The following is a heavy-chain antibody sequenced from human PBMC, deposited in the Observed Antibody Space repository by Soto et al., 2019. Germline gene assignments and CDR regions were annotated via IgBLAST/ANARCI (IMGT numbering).Heavy chain of an antibody. D-gene: IGHD3-10*01. CDR3: LRNGYNDT. V-gene: IGHV3-48*03. Sequence: PGGSLRLSCAASGFSFVSYEMNWVRHPPGKGLEWVSSISKRGDTIYYADPVKGRIKVSRDNGKNTLFLQMTILRAEDKAFYFCLRNGYNDTWGQGTLVTVSS. CDR1: GFSFVSYE. CDR2: ISKRGDTI. J-gene: IGHJ1*01.